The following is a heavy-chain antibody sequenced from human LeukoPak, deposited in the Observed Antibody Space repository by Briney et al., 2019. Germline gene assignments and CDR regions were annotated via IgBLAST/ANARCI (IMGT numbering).Heavy chain of an antibody. CDR3: ARTCSGGSCYSGYFDY. Sequence: ASVKVSCKASGYTFTSYGISWVRQAPGQGLEWMGWISAYNSNTNYAQKLQGRVTMTTDTSTSTAYMELRSLRSDDTAVYYCARTCSGGSCYSGYFDYWGQGTLVTVSS. CDR1: GYTFTSYG. V-gene: IGHV1-18*01. D-gene: IGHD2-15*01. CDR2: ISAYNSNT. J-gene: IGHJ4*02.